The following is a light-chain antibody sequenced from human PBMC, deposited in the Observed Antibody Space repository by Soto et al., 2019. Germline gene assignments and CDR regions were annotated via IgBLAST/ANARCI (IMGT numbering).Light chain of an antibody. J-gene: IGKJ1*01. CDR3: QQRSSWPT. Sequence: EIVLSQSPATLSFSRGESATLPCRASQSVSSFLAWYKQKPSQAPRLLIYDASNRATGIPPRLSGSGSGTEFPLTISSIQPEDFAVYYCQQRSSWPTFGQGTKVDIK. V-gene: IGKV3-11*01. CDR1: QSVSSF. CDR2: DAS.